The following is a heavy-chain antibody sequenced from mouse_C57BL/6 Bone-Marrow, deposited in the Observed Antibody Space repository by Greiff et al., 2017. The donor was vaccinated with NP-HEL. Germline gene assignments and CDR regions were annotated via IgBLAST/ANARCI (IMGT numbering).Heavy chain of an antibody. D-gene: IGHD2-2*01. CDR1: GFTFSSYG. J-gene: IGHJ3*01. CDR2: ISSGGSYT. CDR3: ARHRGYTFAY. V-gene: IGHV5-6*01. Sequence: EVKLVESGGDLVKPGGSLKLSCAASGFTFSSYGMSWVRQTPDKRLEWVATISSGGSYTYYPDSVKARFTISRDNAKNTLYLQMSSLKSEDTAMYYWARHRGYTFAYWGQGTLVTVSA.